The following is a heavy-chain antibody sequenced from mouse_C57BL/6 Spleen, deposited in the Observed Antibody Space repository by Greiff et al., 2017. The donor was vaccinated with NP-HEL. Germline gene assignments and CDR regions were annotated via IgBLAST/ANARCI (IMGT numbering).Heavy chain of an antibody. D-gene: IGHD1-1*01. J-gene: IGHJ2*01. V-gene: IGHV10-3*01. CDR2: LRSKSSNYAT. Sequence: GGGLVQPKGSLKLSCAASGFTFNTYAMHWVRQAPGKGLEWVARLRSKSSNYATYYADSVKDRFTISRDDSQSMLYLQMNNLKTEETAMYYCVRDGGNYYGSSPVDYWGQGTTLTVSS. CDR1: GFTFNTYA. CDR3: VRDGGNYYGSSPVDY.